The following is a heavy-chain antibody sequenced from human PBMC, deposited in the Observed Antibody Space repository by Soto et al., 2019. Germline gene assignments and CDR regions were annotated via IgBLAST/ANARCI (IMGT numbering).Heavy chain of an antibody. D-gene: IGHD2-15*01. CDR1: GGSISSSNW. CDR3: VRQGIVVLHGVVDV. Sequence: SETLSLTCAVSGGSISSSNWWNCVRQPPGKGLEWIGEIYHSGSTNYNPSLKSLVTISVDKSKNQFSRKLSSVTAADTAVYYCVRQGIVVLHGVVDVWGQGTTVTVSS. V-gene: IGHV4-4*02. CDR2: IYHSGST. J-gene: IGHJ6*02.